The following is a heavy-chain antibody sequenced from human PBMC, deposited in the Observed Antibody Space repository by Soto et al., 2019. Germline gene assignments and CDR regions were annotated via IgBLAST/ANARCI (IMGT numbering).Heavy chain of an antibody. V-gene: IGHV4-31*03. Sequence: SETLSLTCTVSCGSISSGGYYWSWILQHPGKGLEWIGYIYYSGSTHYNPSLMSRVTISADTSKNQFSLKLTSVTAADTAIYYCAREGWGYNSGLAFDYLGHGTLVIVSS. J-gene: IGHJ4*01. CDR3: AREGWGYNSGLAFDY. CDR1: CGSISSGGYY. CDR2: IYYSGST. D-gene: IGHD5-18*01.